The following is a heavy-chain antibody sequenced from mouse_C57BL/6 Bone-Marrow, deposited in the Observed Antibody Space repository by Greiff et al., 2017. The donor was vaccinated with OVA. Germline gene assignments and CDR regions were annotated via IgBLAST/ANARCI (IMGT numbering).Heavy chain of an antibody. J-gene: IGHJ4*01. D-gene: IGHD2-3*01. CDR2: IYPGSGNT. Sequence: VKLQQSGAELVRPGASVKLSCKASGYTFTDYYINWVKQRPGQGLEWIARIYPGSGNTYYNEKFKGKATLTAEKSSSTAYMQLSSLTSEDSAVYFCARRGDGYPYAMDYWGQGTSVTVSS. CDR1: GYTFTDYY. CDR3: ARRGDGYPYAMDY. V-gene: IGHV1-76*01.